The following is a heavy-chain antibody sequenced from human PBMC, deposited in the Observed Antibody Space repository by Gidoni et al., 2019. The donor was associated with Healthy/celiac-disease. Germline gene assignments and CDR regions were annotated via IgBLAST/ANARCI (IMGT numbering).Heavy chain of an antibody. CDR2: ISSSSSYI. CDR3: ARPARPGGGSYYYYYGMDV. J-gene: IGHJ6*02. CDR1: GFTFSSYS. V-gene: IGHV3-21*01. Sequence: EVQLVESGGGLVKPGGSLRLSCAASGFTFSSYSMNWVRQAPGKGLEWVSSISSSSSYIYYADSVKGRFTISRDNAKNSLYLQMNSLRAEDTAVYYCARPARPGGGSYYYYYGMDVWGQGTTVTVSS. D-gene: IGHD3-16*01.